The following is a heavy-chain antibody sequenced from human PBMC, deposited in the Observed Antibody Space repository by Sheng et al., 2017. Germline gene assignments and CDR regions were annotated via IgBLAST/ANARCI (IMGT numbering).Heavy chain of an antibody. J-gene: IGHJ3*02. CDR2: ISSSGSTI. CDR1: GFTFSSYE. V-gene: IGHV3-48*03. Sequence: EVQLVESGGGLVQPGGSLRLSCAASGFTFSSYEMNWVRQAPGKGLEWVSYISSSGSTIYYADSVKGRFTISRDNAKNSLYLQMNSLRAEDTAVYYCARESLGDIVVVFDIWGQGTMVTVSS. CDR3: ARESLGDIVVVFDI. D-gene: IGHD2-21*01.